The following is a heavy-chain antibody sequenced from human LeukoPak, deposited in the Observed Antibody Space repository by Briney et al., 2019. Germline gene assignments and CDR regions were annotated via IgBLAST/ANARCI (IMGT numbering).Heavy chain of an antibody. V-gene: IGHV1-3*01. Sequence: ASVKVCKASGYTFTSYAVHWVRQAPGQRLEWMGWINAGNGNTKYSQKFQGRVTITRDTSASTAYMELSSLRSEDTAVYYCARKYHCSSTSCYYYYGMDVWGQGTTVTVSS. J-gene: IGHJ6*02. CDR1: GYTFTSYA. CDR3: ARKYHCSSTSCYYYYGMDV. CDR2: INAGNGNT. D-gene: IGHD2-2*01.